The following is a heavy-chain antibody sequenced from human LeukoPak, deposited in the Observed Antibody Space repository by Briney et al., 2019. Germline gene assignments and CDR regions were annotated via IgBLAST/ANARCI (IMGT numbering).Heavy chain of an antibody. V-gene: IGHV4-30-2*01. CDR3: AREGRSYYDFRSGYYHNWFDP. Sequence: SETLSLTCAVSGGSISSGGYSWSWIRQPPGKGLEWIGYIYHSGSTYYNPSLKSRVAISVDRSKNQFSLKLSSVTAADTAVYYCAREGRSYYDFRSGYYHNWFDPWGQGTLVTVSS. J-gene: IGHJ5*02. D-gene: IGHD3-3*01. CDR2: IYHSGST. CDR1: GGSISSGGYS.